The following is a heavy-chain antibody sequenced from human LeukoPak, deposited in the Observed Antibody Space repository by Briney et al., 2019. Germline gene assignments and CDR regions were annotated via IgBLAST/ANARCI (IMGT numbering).Heavy chain of an antibody. Sequence: GGSLRLSCAASGLTFSSYAMSWVRQAPGKGLEWVSAISGSGGSTYYADSVKGRFTISRDNSKNTLYLQMNSLRAEDTAVYYCAKAGNSALRLGELSLHGSWVSYWYFDLWGRGTLVTVSS. CDR1: GLTFSSYA. CDR3: AKAGNSALRLGELSLHGSWVSYWYFDL. D-gene: IGHD3-16*02. J-gene: IGHJ2*01. CDR2: ISGSGGST. V-gene: IGHV3-23*01.